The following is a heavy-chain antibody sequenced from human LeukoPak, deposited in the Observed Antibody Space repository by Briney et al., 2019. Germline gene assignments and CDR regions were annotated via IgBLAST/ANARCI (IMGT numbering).Heavy chain of an antibody. CDR1: GFTFSSYS. CDR2: ISSSSSTI. J-gene: IGHJ4*02. D-gene: IGHD3-22*01. Sequence: GGSLRLSCAASGFTFSSYSMNWVRQAPGKGLEWVSYISSSSSTIYYADSVKGRFTISRDNAKNSLYLQMNSLRAEDTAVYYCARGFDYYDSSGLGYWGQGTLVTVSS. V-gene: IGHV3-48*01. CDR3: ARGFDYYDSSGLGY.